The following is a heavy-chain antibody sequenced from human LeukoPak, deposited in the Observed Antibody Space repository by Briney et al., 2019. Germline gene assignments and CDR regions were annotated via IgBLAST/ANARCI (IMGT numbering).Heavy chain of an antibody. CDR2: ISTSGST. CDR1: GGSISSGRYY. V-gene: IGHV4-61*02. CDR3: ARSLGFGELLYFEY. D-gene: IGHD3-10*01. J-gene: IGHJ4*02. Sequence: SQSLSLTCTVSGGSISSGRYYWSWIRQPAGKGREWMGRISTSGSTHYNPSLKTPSTPPVDTSKNQFSLKLSSVTAADTAVYYCARSLGFGELLYFEYWGQGVLVTVS.